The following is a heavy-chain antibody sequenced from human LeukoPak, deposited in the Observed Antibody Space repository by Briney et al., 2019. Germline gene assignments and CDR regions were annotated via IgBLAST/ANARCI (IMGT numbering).Heavy chain of an antibody. CDR1: GGSISSSSYY. V-gene: IGHV4-39*01. CDR2: IYYSGST. Sequence: SETLSLTCTVSGGSISSSSYYWGWIRQPPGKGLEWIGRIYYSGSTYYNPSLKSRVTISVDTSKNQFSLKLSSVTAADTAVYYCARGWDYYDSSGCYYYYYMDVWGKGTTVTVSS. J-gene: IGHJ6*03. CDR3: ARGWDYYDSSGCYYYYYMDV. D-gene: IGHD3-22*01.